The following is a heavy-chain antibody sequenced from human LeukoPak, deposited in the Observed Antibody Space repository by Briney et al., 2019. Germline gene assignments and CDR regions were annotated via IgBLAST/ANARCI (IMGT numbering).Heavy chain of an antibody. CDR1: GGSFSGYY. J-gene: IGHJ4*02. D-gene: IGHD3-22*01. CDR3: ARDFYDSSGYLLPLDY. CDR2: INHSGST. V-gene: IGHV4-34*01. Sequence: SETLSLTCAVYGGSFSGYYWSWIRRPPGKGLEWIGEINHSGSTNYNPSLKSRVTISVDTSKNQFSLKLSSVTAADTAVYYCARDFYDSSGYLLPLDYWGQGTLVTVSS.